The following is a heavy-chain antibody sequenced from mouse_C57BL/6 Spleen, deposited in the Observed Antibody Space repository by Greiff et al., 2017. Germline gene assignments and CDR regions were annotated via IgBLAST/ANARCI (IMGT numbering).Heavy chain of an antibody. CDR2: IYPSDSET. V-gene: IGHV1-61*01. Sequence: QVQLQQPGAELVRPGSSVKLSCKASGYTFTSYWMDWVKQRPGQGLEWIGNIYPSDSETHYNQKFKDKATLTVDKSSSTAYMQLSSLTSEDSAVYYCARSPSYGSSPDYWGQGTSVTVSS. CDR1: GYTFTSYW. D-gene: IGHD1-1*01. CDR3: ARSPSYGSSPDY. J-gene: IGHJ4*01.